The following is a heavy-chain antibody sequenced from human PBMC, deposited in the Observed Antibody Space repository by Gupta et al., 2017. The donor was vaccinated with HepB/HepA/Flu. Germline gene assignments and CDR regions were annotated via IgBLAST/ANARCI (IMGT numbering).Heavy chain of an antibody. V-gene: IGHV2-5*02. CDR3: AHRRMFRGTYNWFDP. Sequence: QIALKESGPTLVTPTQTRTLTCTFSGFSLSTLGVGSGLISQPPGKALEWLALIYWDDDKRYSTSLKSRLTITKDTSKNQVVLTMTNMDPVDTATYYCAHRRMFRGTYNWFDPWGQGTLVTVSS. D-gene: IGHD3-10*01. J-gene: IGHJ5*02. CDR1: GFSLSTLGVG. CDR2: IYWDDDK.